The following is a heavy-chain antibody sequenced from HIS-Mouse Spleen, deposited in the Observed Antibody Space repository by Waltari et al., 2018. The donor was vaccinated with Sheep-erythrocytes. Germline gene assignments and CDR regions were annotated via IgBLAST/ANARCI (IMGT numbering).Heavy chain of an antibody. CDR3: ARGHPDYGDYDAFDI. V-gene: IGHV3-53*01. D-gene: IGHD4-17*01. J-gene: IGHJ3*02. CDR2: IYSGGRT. Sequence: EVQLVESGGGLIQPGGSLRLACAASGFTVSSNYMSWVRQAPGKGVGWGSVIYSGGRTYYAASGKGRFTISRDNSKNTLYLQMNSLRAEDKAVYYCARGHPDYGDYDAFDIWGQGTMVTVSS. CDR1: GFTVSSNY.